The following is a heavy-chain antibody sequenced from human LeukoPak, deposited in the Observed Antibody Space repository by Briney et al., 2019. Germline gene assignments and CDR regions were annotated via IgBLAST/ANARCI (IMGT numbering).Heavy chain of an antibody. CDR3: ARALRSVLTGTDAFDI. J-gene: IGHJ3*02. V-gene: IGHV3-11*04. D-gene: IGHD2-21*02. Sequence: GGPLRLSCAASGFTFSDYNMTWIRQAPGKGLEWEWVAYITSSGRSTLYADSVKGRFTISRDNAKNSLYLQMNSLRPEDTAVYYCARALRSVLTGTDAFDIWGQGTRVTVSS. CDR2: ITSSGRST. CDR1: GFTFSDYN.